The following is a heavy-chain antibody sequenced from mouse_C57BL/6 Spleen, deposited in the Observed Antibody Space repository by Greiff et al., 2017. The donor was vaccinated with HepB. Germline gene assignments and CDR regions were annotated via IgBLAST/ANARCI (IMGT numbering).Heavy chain of an antibody. CDR1: GFTFSDYG. V-gene: IGHV5-15*01. CDR2: ISNLAYSI. J-gene: IGHJ4*01. D-gene: IGHD2-3*01. CDR3: ARQGDGYYDAMDY. Sequence: EVQWVESGGGLVQPGGSLKLSCAASGFTFSDYGMAWVRQAPRKGPEWVAFISNLAYSIYYADTVTGRFTISRENAKNTLYLEMSSLRSEDTAMYYCARQGDGYYDAMDYWGQGTSVTVSS.